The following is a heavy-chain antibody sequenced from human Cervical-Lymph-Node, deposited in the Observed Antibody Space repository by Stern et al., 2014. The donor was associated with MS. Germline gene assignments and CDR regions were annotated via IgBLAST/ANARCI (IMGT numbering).Heavy chain of an antibody. Sequence: QLQLQESGPGLVKPSQTLALTCTVSGGPIGSGTYYWSWIRQPAGKGLEWIGRIYNSGSTSYNPSPKSRVTMSPDTSKNPFSLKLSSVTAADTAVYYCARDDAVGATRYHYAMDVWGQGTTVTVSS. CDR1: GGPIGSGTYY. V-gene: IGHV4-61*02. J-gene: IGHJ6*02. D-gene: IGHD1-26*01. CDR3: ARDDAVGATRYHYAMDV. CDR2: IYNSGST.